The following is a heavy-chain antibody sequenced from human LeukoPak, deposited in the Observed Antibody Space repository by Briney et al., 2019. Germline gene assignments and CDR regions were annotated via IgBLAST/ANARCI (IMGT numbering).Heavy chain of an antibody. CDR1: GGSISSYY. J-gene: IGHJ4*02. Sequence: SETLSLTCTVSGGSISSYYWSWLRQPPGKGLEWIGEINHSGSTNYNPSLKSRVTISVDTSKNQFSLKLSSVTAADTAVYYCARGGVKYSSGWYLAYWGQGTLVTASS. D-gene: IGHD6-19*01. CDR2: INHSGST. V-gene: IGHV4-34*01. CDR3: ARGGVKYSSGWYLAY.